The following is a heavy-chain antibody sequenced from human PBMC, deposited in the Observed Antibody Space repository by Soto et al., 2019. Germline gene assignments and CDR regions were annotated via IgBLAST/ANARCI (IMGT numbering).Heavy chain of an antibody. Sequence: LSLTCTVFGGSVSIGDYLWSWIRQRPGKGLEWIGYIHDSGNTYYNPSLKSRVTISLDTSKNQFSLKVTSMTAADTAVYFCARARGGDSGDYASLFDRWGQGNLVTVSS. CDR1: GGSVSIGDYL. D-gene: IGHD4-17*01. CDR2: IHDSGNT. V-gene: IGHV4-30-4*01. CDR3: ARARGGDSGDYASLFDR. J-gene: IGHJ5*02.